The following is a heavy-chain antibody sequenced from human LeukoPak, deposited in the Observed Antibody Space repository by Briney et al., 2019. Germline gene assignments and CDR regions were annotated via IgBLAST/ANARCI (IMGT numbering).Heavy chain of an antibody. CDR2: SNPSGDST. D-gene: IGHD1-1*01. J-gene: IGHJ4*02. CDR1: GYTFTNYY. Sequence: ASVKVSCKASGYTFTNYYIHWVRQAPEHGLEWLGISNPSGDSTNYAQKFQGRVTMTRDTSTSTVYMDLSSLRSEDTAVYYCARWTTTFLDYWGQGTLVTVSS. CDR3: ARWTTTFLDY. V-gene: IGHV1-46*01.